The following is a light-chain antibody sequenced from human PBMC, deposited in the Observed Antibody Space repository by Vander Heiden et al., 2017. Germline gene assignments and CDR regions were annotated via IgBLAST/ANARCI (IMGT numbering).Light chain of an antibody. CDR2: DAS. Sequence: ELVFTQSPGTLSLSPGERATLSCRASQSVGNNYLAWYQQKPGQAPRLLIYDASTRATGIPDRFSGSGSGTDFTLTISRLEPEDFAVYYCQQYGHSPRTFGQGTKLEIK. CDR3: QQYGHSPRT. J-gene: IGKJ2*02. V-gene: IGKV3-20*01. CDR1: QSVGNNY.